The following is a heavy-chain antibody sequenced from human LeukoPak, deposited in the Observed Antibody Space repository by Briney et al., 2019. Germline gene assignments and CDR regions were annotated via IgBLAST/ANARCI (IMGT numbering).Heavy chain of an antibody. J-gene: IGHJ4*02. D-gene: IGHD3-10*01. CDR1: GITISNYG. V-gene: IGHV3-23*01. CDR3: ATRGVVIRFILVGFHKEAYYFDS. Sequence: GGSLSLSRAVSGITISNYGMSWVRQAPGKGLESVAGISGIGGSTNYADSVKVRSTTSRDNRKNTLYLQMNSLRAEDTAVYFCATRGVVIRFILVGFHKEAYYFDSWGQGALVTVSS. CDR2: ISGIGGST.